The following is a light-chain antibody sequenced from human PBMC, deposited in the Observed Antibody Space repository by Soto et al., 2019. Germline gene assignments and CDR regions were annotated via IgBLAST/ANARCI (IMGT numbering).Light chain of an antibody. CDR3: GTWDTGLSAAV. CDR1: SSDIGNNY. J-gene: IGLJ2*01. V-gene: IGLV1-51*01. CDR2: DNN. Sequence: QSVLTQPPSVSAAPGQKVTISCSGSSSDIGNNYVSWYQQLPTTAPKLLIYDNNQRPSGIPDRFSGSKSGTSATLDITGLQTGDEADYYCGTWDTGLSAAVFGGGTQLTVL.